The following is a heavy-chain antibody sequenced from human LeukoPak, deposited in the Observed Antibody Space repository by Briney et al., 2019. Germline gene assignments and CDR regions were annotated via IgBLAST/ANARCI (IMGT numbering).Heavy chain of an antibody. D-gene: IGHD1-26*01. CDR2: VSGSGRNT. J-gene: IGHJ4*02. CDR1: GFTFSSSA. Sequence: GGSLRLSCAASGFTFSSSAMSWVRQAPGKGLEWVSSVSGSGRNTFYPDSVEGRFTIPRDNSKNTVYLQMNSLRADDTAVYYCVKSRRVGANQRGLFDYWGQGTLVTVSP. CDR3: VKSRRVGANQRGLFDY. V-gene: IGHV3-23*01.